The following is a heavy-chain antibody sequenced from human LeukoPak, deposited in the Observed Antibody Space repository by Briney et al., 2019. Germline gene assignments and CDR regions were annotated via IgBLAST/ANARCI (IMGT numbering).Heavy chain of an antibody. J-gene: IGHJ4*02. CDR1: GGSINSYY. Sequence: PSETLSLTCTVSGGSINSYYWSWIRQPPGKGLEWIGHIYFSGSTNCNPSLKSRVTISVDTSKNQFPLKLSSVTAADTAVYYCARQREFASSVDYWGQGTLVTVSS. CDR2: IYFSGST. V-gene: IGHV4-59*08. CDR3: ARQREFASSVDY. D-gene: IGHD6-6*01.